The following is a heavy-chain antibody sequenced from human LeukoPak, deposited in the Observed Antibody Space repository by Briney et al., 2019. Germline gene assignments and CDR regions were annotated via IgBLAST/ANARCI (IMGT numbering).Heavy chain of an antibody. CDR1: GGTFSSYA. V-gene: IGHV1-69*04. J-gene: IGHJ4*02. CDR2: IIPILGIA. CDR3: ARRQASYDSSGLTLEHFDY. Sequence: SVKVSCKASGGTFSSYAISWVRQAPGQGLEWMGRIIPILGIANYAQKFQGRVTITADKSTSTAYMELSSLRSEGTAVYYCARRQASYDSSGLTLEHFDYWGQGTLVTVSS. D-gene: IGHD3-22*01.